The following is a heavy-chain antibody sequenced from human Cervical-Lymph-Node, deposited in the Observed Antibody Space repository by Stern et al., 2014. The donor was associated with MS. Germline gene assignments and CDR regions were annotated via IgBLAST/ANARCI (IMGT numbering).Heavy chain of an antibody. Sequence: QMQLVQSGAAMRKPGASVKISCEASGYTFNSYYIHWVRQPLGQGLEWVALFNTSGSRTTYAQRFQGRVTVTGDTSTSTVYMELTGLKSEDTAVYYCARVLSLATSDSWGQGTLVVVSS. D-gene: IGHD1-1*01. CDR3: ARVLSLATSDS. V-gene: IGHV1-46*02. J-gene: IGHJ4*02. CDR1: GYTFNSYY. CDR2: FNTSGSRT.